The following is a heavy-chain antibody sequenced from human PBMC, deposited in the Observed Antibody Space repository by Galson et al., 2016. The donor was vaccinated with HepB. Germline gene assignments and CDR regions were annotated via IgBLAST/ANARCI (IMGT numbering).Heavy chain of an antibody. CDR1: GFTFSSYT. CDR2: ITGSGGST. J-gene: IGHJ4*02. Sequence: SLRLSCAASGFTFSSYTMSWVRQAPGKGLEWVSAITGSGGSTNYTDSVKGRFTIPRDNSKNTLYLQMNSLRAEDTAVYYCAHPRTPTTSYFDYWGQGTLVTVSS. V-gene: IGHV3-23*01. CDR3: AHPRTPTTSYFDY. D-gene: IGHD4-11*01.